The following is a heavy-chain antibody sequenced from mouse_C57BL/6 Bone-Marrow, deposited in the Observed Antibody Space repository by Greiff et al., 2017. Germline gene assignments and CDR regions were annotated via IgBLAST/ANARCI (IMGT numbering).Heavy chain of an antibody. CDR3: ARPDSNYVLFAY. CDR1: GFSLSTFGMG. J-gene: IGHJ3*01. D-gene: IGHD2-5*01. CDR2: IWWDDDK. V-gene: IGHV8-8*01. Sequence: QVTLKESGPGLLQPSQTLSLTCSFSGFSLSTFGMGVGWIRQPSGKGLEWLAHIWWDDDKYYNPALKSRPTISKDTSKNQVFLKSANVDTADTATYYCARPDSNYVLFAYWGQGTLVTVSA.